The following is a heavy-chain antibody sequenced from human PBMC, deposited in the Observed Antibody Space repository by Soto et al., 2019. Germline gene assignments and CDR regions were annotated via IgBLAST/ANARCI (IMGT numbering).Heavy chain of an antibody. CDR2: MYYSGRT. J-gene: IGHJ6*02. Sequence: TXATLSLACTVSGASISSSNYYWGWIRQPPGRGLEWIGTMYYSGRTYYNPSLKSRVTTSVDTSKNQFSLKLSAVTATDTAVYYCARHGNTVTTGYYYGMDVWGQGTTVTVS. V-gene: IGHV4-39*01. D-gene: IGHD4-17*01. CDR3: ARHGNTVTTGYYYGMDV. CDR1: GASISSSNYY.